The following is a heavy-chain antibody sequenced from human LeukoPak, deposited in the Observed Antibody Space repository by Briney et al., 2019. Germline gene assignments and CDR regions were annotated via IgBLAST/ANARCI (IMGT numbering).Heavy chain of an antibody. Sequence: PSETLSLTCNVSGGSIRSSSYFWGCIRQPPGKGLEWIGSIYYSGSTSYNPSLKSRVTISVDTSKNQFTLKLSSVTAADTAVYYCAATLYDTSGYYPPNYWGQGTLVTVSS. CDR3: AATLYDTSGYYPPNY. CDR2: IYYSGST. CDR1: GGSIRSSSYF. D-gene: IGHD3-22*01. V-gene: IGHV4-39*01. J-gene: IGHJ4*02.